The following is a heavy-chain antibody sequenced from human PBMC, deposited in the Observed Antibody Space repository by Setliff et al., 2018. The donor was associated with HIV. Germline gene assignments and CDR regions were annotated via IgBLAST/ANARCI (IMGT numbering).Heavy chain of an antibody. J-gene: IGHJ4*02. Sequence: GASVKVSCKASGGTFNNYAISWVRQAPGQGLEWVGGIIPLFGTSNYALKFQGRVTITANESTNTAHMELGSLRSVDTAMYYCATVFYYDSESFSLDYWGQGMLVTVSS. CDR2: IIPLFGTS. CDR1: GGTFNNYA. D-gene: IGHD3-10*01. V-gene: IGHV1-69*13. CDR3: ATVFYYDSESFSLDY.